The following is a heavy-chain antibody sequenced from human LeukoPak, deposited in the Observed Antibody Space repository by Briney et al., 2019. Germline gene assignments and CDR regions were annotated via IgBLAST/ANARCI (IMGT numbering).Heavy chain of an antibody. CDR2: INPSGGST. D-gene: IGHD3-22*01. Sequence: ASVKLSCKASGYTFTGYYIHCVRQAPGQGLEWMGVINPSGGSTTYAQKFQGRVTMTRDTSTSTVYMELSSLRSEDTAKHYCARAGGFYLGFFDYWGQGTLVTVSS. CDR3: ARAGGFYLGFFDY. CDR1: GYTFTGYY. J-gene: IGHJ4*02. V-gene: IGHV1-46*01.